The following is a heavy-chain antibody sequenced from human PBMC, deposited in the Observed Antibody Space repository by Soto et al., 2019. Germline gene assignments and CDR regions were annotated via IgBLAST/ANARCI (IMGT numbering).Heavy chain of an antibody. CDR3: AKVLGELNKPSLGY. CDR1: GFTFSSYA. D-gene: IGHD3-10*01. CDR2: ISGSGGST. V-gene: IGHV3-23*01. J-gene: IGHJ4*02. Sequence: GRSLRLSCAASGFTFSSYAMSWVRQAPGKGLEWVSAISGSGGSTYYADSVKGRSTISRDNSRTTLYLPMNSLGAEDTAVYYCAKVLGELNKPSLGYWGQGTLVTVSS.